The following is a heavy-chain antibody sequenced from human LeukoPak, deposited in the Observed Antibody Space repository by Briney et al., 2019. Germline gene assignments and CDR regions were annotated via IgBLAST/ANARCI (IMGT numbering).Heavy chain of an antibody. Sequence: SETLSHTCAVSGVSISSYYWSWIRQPAGKGLEWIGRIYTSGSTNYNPSLKSRVTMSVATSKNQFSLRLSSVTPADTAVYFCARAHSSGYHYFDYWGQGTLVTVSS. CDR1: GVSISSYY. J-gene: IGHJ4*02. CDR3: ARAHSSGYHYFDY. CDR2: IYTSGST. V-gene: IGHV4-4*07. D-gene: IGHD6-19*01.